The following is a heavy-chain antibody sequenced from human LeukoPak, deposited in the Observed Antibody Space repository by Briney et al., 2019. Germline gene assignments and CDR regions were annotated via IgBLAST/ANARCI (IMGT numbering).Heavy chain of an antibody. CDR3: VRDGGTDWYDP. Sequence: PGGSLRLSCAASGFSVSDYWMTWVRQPPGKGLEWVANIKQDGSEKTYVDSVKGRFTISRDNAKNSLYLQMNSLRVEDTAMYYCVRDGGTDWYDPWGQGTLVTVFS. CDR2: IKQDGSEK. D-gene: IGHD3-16*01. J-gene: IGHJ5*02. CDR1: GFSVSDYW. V-gene: IGHV3-7*01.